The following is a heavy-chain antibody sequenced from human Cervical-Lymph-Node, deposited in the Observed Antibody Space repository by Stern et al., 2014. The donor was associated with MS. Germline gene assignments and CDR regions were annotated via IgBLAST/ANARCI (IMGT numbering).Heavy chain of an antibody. CDR3: ARMMQHLAGDAFDI. CDR1: WFSLSHVRMG. Sequence: QVTLRESGPVLVKQTETLTLTCTVSWFSLSHVRMGVSWIRQPPGKALEWLAHIFSNDEKSYTTSLKGRLTISKDISKSQVILTMTHMDPADTATYYCARMMQHLAGDAFDIWGQGTMVSVSS. CDR2: IFSNDEK. V-gene: IGHV2-26*01. D-gene: IGHD6-13*01. J-gene: IGHJ3*02.